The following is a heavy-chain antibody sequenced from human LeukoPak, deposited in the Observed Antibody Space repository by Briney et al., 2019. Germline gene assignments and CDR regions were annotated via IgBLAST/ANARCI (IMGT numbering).Heavy chain of an antibody. CDR1: GFTFSSYA. CDR2: IYSDGTT. Sequence: AGGSLRLSCAASGFTFSSYAMSWVRQAPGKGLEWVSVIYSDGTTYNADSAKGRFTISRDNSKNILYLQINSLRAEDTAVYYCARGIAAAGTGLFNWGQGTLLTVSS. CDR3: ARGIAAAGTGLFN. V-gene: IGHV3-23*03. J-gene: IGHJ4*02. D-gene: IGHD6-13*01.